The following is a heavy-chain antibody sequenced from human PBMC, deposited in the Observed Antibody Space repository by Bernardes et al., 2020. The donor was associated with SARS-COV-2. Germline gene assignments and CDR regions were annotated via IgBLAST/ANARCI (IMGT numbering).Heavy chain of an antibody. CDR1: GYNFISYA. CDR2: VNAGNGNT. D-gene: IGHD4-17*01. V-gene: IGHV1-3*01. Sequence: ASAKVSCKASGYNFISYAMYWVRQAPGQGLEWLGWVNAGNGNTKYSQKSQGRLTLTRDSYADIVYMKLSRLTPEDTAVYYCARPRLEPTYGDYVCLDFWGQGALVTVSS. J-gene: IGHJ4*02. CDR3: ARPRLEPTYGDYVCLDF.